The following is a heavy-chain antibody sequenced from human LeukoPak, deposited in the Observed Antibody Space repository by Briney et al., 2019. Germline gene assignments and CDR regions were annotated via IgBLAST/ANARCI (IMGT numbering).Heavy chain of an antibody. CDR1: GFTFSSYS. CDR3: ARDDYYYDSSGYSAGEDY. CDR2: ISSSSSYI. Sequence: PGGSLRLSCAASGFTFSSYSMNWVRQAPGKGLEWVASISSSSSYIYYADSGKGRFTTSRDNAKNSLYLQMNSLRAEDTAVYYCARDDYYYDSSGYSAGEDYWGQGTLVTVSS. V-gene: IGHV3-21*01. J-gene: IGHJ4*02. D-gene: IGHD3-22*01.